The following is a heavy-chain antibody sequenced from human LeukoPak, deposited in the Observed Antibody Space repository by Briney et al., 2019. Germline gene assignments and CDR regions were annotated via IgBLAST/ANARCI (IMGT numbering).Heavy chain of an antibody. CDR3: ARGETAVTSSLDY. CDR2: ISTSSSTI. V-gene: IGHV3-48*02. D-gene: IGHD4-17*01. J-gene: IGHJ4*02. CDR1: GFTFSSYS. Sequence: PGGSLRLSCAASGFTFSSYSMNWVRRAPGKGLEWVPYISTSSSTIYYADSVKGRFTISRDNAKDSLFLQLNSLRDEDTAVYYCARGETAVTSSLDYWGQGALVTVSS.